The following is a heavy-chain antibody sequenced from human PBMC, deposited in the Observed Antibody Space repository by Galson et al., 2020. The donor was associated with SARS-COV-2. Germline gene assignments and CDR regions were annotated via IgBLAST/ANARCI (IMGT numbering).Heavy chain of an antibody. J-gene: IGHJ4*02. CDR2: ISGSGGST. CDR3: AKGGGDITIFGVVTCFDY. Sequence: GGSLRLPCAASGFTFSSYAMSWVRQAPGKGLEWVSAISGSGGSTYYAGSVKGRFTISRDNSKNTLYLQMNSLRAEDTAVYYCAKGGGDITIFGVVTCFDYWGQGSLVTVSS. D-gene: IGHD3-3*01. CDR1: GFTFSSYA. V-gene: IGHV3-23*01.